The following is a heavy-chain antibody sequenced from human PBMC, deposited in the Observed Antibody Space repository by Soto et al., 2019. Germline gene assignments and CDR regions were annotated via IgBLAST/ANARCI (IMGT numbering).Heavy chain of an antibody. CDR1: GFTFSNYA. D-gene: IGHD5-18*01. CDR3: AAPPVDTAMPNYYYYGMDV. CDR2: LSASGATT. V-gene: IGHV3-23*01. J-gene: IGHJ6*02. Sequence: PGGSLRLSCAASGFTFSNYALNWVRQAPGKGLEWVSSLSASGATTYYADSVKGRFTITRDNSKNTLYLQMNTLRVEDAAVYYCAAPPVDTAMPNYYYYGMDVWGQGTTVTVSS.